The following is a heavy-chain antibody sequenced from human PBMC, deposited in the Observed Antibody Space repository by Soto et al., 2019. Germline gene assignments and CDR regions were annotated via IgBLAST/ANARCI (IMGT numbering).Heavy chain of an antibody. CDR3: ARLPKGSLVTA. CDR2: ISSNSDTT. J-gene: IGHJ4*02. Sequence: VESGGGLVYPGGSLRLSCVASGFRFSDHSMNWVRQAPGKGLQWISYISSNSDTTYYAHSVKGRFTVSRDNAKNALFLQMNSLRDDDTATYYCARLPKGSLVTAWGQGARVTVSS. V-gene: IGHV3-48*02. CDR1: GFRFSDHS. D-gene: IGHD2-21*02.